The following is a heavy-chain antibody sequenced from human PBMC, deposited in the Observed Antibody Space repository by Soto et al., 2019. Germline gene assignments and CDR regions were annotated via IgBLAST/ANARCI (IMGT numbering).Heavy chain of an antibody. D-gene: IGHD4-17*01. V-gene: IGHV4-61*01. CDR1: GGSVTSGTYF. CDR2: ISYSGNT. Sequence: QVQLQESGPGLVKPSETLSLTCTVSGGSVTSGTYFWNWVRQPPGKGLEWIGYISYSGNTDYNPSLKSRATISVDTSKTQFSLKLTSLTAADTAVCYCGRRNSGGNWFDPWGPGTLVTVSS. J-gene: IGHJ5*02. CDR3: GRRNSGGNWFDP.